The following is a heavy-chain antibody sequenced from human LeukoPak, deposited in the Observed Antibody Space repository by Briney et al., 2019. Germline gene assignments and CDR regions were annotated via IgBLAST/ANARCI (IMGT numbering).Heavy chain of an antibody. CDR2: IDPSDSYT. D-gene: IGHD5-18*01. Sequence: GESLKISCKGSGYSFTGYWISWVRQMPGKGLEWMGRIDPSDSYTNYSPSFQGHVTISADKSISTAYLQWSSLKASDTAMYYCARHVRYSYGYGYWGQGTLVTVSS. CDR1: GYSFTGYW. CDR3: ARHVRYSYGYGY. V-gene: IGHV5-10-1*01. J-gene: IGHJ4*02.